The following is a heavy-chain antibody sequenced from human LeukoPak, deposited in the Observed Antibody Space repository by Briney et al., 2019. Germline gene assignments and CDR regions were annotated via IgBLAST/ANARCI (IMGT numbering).Heavy chain of an antibody. CDR3: ARALSTRSSGYWKYYFDY. J-gene: IGHJ4*02. V-gene: IGHV4-31*03. CDR2: IYYSGST. D-gene: IGHD3-22*01. Sequence: PSQTLSLTCTVSGGSISSGGYYWSWIRQHPGKGLEWIVYIYYSGSTYYNPSLKSRVTISVDTSKNQFSLKLSSVTAADTAVYYCARALSTRSSGYWKYYFDYWGQGTLVTVSS. CDR1: GGSISSGGYY.